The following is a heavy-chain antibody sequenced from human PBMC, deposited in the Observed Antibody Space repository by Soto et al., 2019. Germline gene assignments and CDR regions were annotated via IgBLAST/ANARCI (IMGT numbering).Heavy chain of an antibody. V-gene: IGHV1-24*01. D-gene: IGHD6-13*01. CDR3: ATAEQPLGPIYYYGMAV. CDR2: FDPEDGET. CDR1: GYTLTELS. J-gene: IGHJ6*02. Sequence: GTSVNVTFKVSGYTLTELSMHWVRQAPGKGLEWMGGFDPEDGETIYAQKFQGRVTMTEDTSTDTAYMELNSLRSEDTAAYYSATAEQPLGPIYYYGMAVWRQGTTVTVSS.